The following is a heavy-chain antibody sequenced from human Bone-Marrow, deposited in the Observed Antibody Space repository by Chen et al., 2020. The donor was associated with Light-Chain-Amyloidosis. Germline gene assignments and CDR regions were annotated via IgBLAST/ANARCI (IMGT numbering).Heavy chain of an antibody. CDR2: IKSKTDGGTT. CDR1: GFTFSNAW. V-gene: IGHV3-15*01. J-gene: IGHJ4*02. CDR3: TTSPNDYGDYYFDY. D-gene: IGHD4-17*01. Sequence: EVQLVESGGGLVKPGGSLRLSCEASGFTFSNAWMSWVRQAPGKGLEWVGRIKSKTDGGTTDYAAPVKGRFTISRDDSKNTLYLQMNSLKTEDTAVYYCTTSPNDYGDYYFDYWGQGTLVTVSS.